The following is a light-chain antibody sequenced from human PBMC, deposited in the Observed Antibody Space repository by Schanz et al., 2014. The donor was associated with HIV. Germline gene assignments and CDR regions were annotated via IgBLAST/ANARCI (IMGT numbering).Light chain of an antibody. CDR1: QSVGGSQ. V-gene: IGKV3-20*01. Sequence: EIVLTQSPGRLSLSPGERATLSCRASQSVGGSQLAWFQLKRGQPPRLLIYATSFRAVGIPDRFSGSGSETDFTLAISSLQSEDFAVYYCQQYNNWPSFGEGTAVEIK. J-gene: IGKJ4*01. CDR3: QQYNNWPS. CDR2: ATS.